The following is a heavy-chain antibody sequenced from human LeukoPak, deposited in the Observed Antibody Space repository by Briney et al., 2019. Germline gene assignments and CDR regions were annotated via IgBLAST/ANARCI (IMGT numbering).Heavy chain of an antibody. CDR1: GGSISSHY. CDR3: ARGNTIFTYYYMDA. J-gene: IGHJ6*03. CDR2: IYYSGST. Sequence: PSETLSLTCTVSGGSISSHYWSWIRQPPGKGLEWIGYIYYSGSTNYNPSLKSRVTISVDTSKNQFSLKLSSVTAADTAVYYCARGNTIFTYYYMDAWGKGTTVTVSS. V-gene: IGHV4-59*11. D-gene: IGHD3-3*01.